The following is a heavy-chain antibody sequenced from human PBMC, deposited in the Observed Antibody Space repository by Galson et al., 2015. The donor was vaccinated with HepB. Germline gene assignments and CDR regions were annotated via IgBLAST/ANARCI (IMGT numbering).Heavy chain of an antibody. CDR1: GYSLTSYG. J-gene: IGHJ4*02. CDR2: ISAYNGNT. V-gene: IGHV1-18*01. CDR3: ARESGDDYGDYVLLDY. D-gene: IGHD4-17*01. Sequence: SVKVSCKASGYSLTSYGIIWVRQAPGQGLEWMGWISAYNGNTNYAQKLQGRVTMTTDTSTSTAYMELRSLRSDDTAVYYCARESGDDYGDYVLLDYWGQGTLVTVSS.